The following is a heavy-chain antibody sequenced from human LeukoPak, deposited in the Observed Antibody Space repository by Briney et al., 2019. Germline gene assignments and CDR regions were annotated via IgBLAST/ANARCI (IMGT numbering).Heavy chain of an antibody. CDR3: ARDGSGSYYYYGMDV. D-gene: IGHD3-10*01. V-gene: IGHV3-7*01. CDR2: IKQDGSEK. CDR1: GFSLSAYW. Sequence: GGSLRLSCAASGFSLSAYWMTWVRQAPGKGLEWVANIKQDGSEKYYVDSVKGRFTISRDNAKNSLYLQMNSLRAEDTAVYYCARDGSGSYYYYGMDVWGQGTTVTVS. J-gene: IGHJ6*02.